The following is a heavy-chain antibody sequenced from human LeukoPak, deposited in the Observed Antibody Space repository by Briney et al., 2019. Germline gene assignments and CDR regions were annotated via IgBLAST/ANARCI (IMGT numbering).Heavy chain of an antibody. CDR2: ISWNSGSI. V-gene: IGHV3-9*01. J-gene: IGHJ4*01. CDR1: GFTFDDYA. Sequence: PGRSLRLSCAASGFTFDDYAMHWVRQAPGKGLEWVSGISWNSGSIGYADSVKGRFTISRDNAKNSLYLQMNSLRADDTALYYCAATLYTSGWYYFDYWGHGTLVTVSS. D-gene: IGHD6-19*01. CDR3: AATLYTSGWYYFDY.